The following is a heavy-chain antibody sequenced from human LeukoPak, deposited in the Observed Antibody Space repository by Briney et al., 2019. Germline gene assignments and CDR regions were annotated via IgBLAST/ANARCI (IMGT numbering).Heavy chain of an antibody. CDR3: ARVGDYYYYFIHV. CDR1: GFTFSSYS. V-gene: IGHV3-21*01. Sequence: GGSLRLSCVASGFTFSSYSMNWVRQAPGKGLEWVSSISSSSSYIYYADSVKGRFTISRDNAKNSLYLQMNSLRAEDTAVYYCARVGDYYYYFIHVWGKGTTVTISS. J-gene: IGHJ6*03. CDR2: ISSSSSYI.